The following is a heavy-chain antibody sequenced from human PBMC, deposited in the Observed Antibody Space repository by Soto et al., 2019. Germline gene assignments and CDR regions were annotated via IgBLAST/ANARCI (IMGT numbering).Heavy chain of an antibody. V-gene: IGHV4-61*08. CDR1: GVSISSGGYY. D-gene: IGHD1-26*01. CDR3: ARAATQEYWFDP. CDR2: IYYSGRT. Sequence: XETLALTFTVSGVSISSGGYYWSWIRQHPGKGLEWIGNIYYSGRTYYNPSLKSRVTISVDTSKNQFSLKLSSVTAADTAVYYCARAATQEYWFDPWGQGTLVTVSS. J-gene: IGHJ5*02.